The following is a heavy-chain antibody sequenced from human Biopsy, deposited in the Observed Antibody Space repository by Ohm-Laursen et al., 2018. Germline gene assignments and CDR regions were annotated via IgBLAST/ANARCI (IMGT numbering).Heavy chain of an antibody. CDR1: RFTFNNYA. Sequence: GSLRLSCAASRFTFNNYAMHWVRQAPGKGLEWVSTISANGVTTFYADSVKGRFTISRDGSSDTLYLQMHSLRADDTALYYCATGPVQMVYANLHGEFASWGQGALVTVSS. V-gene: IGHV3-23*01. D-gene: IGHD2-8*01. CDR2: ISANGVTT. J-gene: IGHJ5*02. CDR3: ATGPVQMVYANLHGEFAS.